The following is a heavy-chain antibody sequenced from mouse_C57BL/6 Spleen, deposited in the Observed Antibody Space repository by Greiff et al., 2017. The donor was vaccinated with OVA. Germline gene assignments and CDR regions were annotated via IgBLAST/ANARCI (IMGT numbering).Heavy chain of an antibody. V-gene: IGHV1-53*01. CDR3: ARTGGLFTTVVARYFDY. J-gene: IGHJ2*01. Sequence: VKLQESGTELVKPGASVKLSCKASGYTFTSYWMHWVKQRPGQGLEWIGNINPSNGGTNYNEKFKSKATLTVDKSSSTAYMQLSSLTSEDSAVYYCARTGGLFTTVVARYFDYWGQGTTLTVSS. CDR1: GYTFTSYW. CDR2: INPSNGGT. D-gene: IGHD1-1*01.